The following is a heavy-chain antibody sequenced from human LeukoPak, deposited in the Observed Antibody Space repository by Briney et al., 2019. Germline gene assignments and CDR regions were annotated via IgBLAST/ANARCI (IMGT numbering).Heavy chain of an antibody. D-gene: IGHD6-19*01. Sequence: PAGSLRLSCAASGFTFSSYAMNWVRHAPGQGLELVSGMSGSCGSTYYADSVKLRFTISRDNSKNTLYLQMNSLRAEDSAVYYCAKAQYSSGWDPIDYWGQGTLVTVSS. CDR2: MSGSCGST. CDR3: AKAQYSSGWDPIDY. V-gene: IGHV3-23*01. J-gene: IGHJ4*02. CDR1: GFTFSSYA.